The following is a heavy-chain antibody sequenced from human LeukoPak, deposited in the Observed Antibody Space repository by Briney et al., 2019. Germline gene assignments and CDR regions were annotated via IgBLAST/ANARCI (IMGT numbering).Heavy chain of an antibody. D-gene: IGHD6-13*01. Sequence: GGSLRLSCAASGFTFSSYSMNWVRQAPGKGLEWVSYISSSSSTIYYADSVKGRFTISRDNAKNSLYLQMNSLRAEDTAVYYCARVGALSSSWLLYWGQGTLVTVSS. CDR2: ISSSSSTI. CDR1: GFTFSSYS. CDR3: ARVGALSSSWLLY. J-gene: IGHJ4*02. V-gene: IGHV3-48*01.